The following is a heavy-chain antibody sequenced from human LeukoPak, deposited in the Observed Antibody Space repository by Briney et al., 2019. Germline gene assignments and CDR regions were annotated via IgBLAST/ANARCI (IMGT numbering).Heavy chain of an antibody. CDR3: AKVLTPYQQHGFDY. CDR1: GFTFSSYA. D-gene: IGHD2-2*01. CDR2: ISGSGGST. V-gene: IGHV3-23*01. Sequence: GGSLRLSCAASGFTFSSYAMSWVRQAPGKGLEGVSAISGSGGSTYYADPVKGRFTISRDNSKNTLYLQMNSLRAEDTAVYYCAKVLTPYQQHGFDYWGQGTLVTVSS. J-gene: IGHJ4*02.